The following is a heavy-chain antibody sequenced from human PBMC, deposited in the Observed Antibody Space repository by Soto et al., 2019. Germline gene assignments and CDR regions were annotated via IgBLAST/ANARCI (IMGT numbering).Heavy chain of an antibody. CDR3: ARDWSSVH. V-gene: IGHV3-7*01. CDR1: GFTFSSYA. J-gene: IGHJ4*02. CDR2: INDGGAET. Sequence: GGSLRLSCAASGFTFSSYAMSWVRQAPGKGLEWVANINDGGAETYYVDSVKGRFTISRDNAKNSLYLQMNSLRAEDTAVYYCARDWSSVHWGRGTLVTVSS. D-gene: IGHD2-2*01.